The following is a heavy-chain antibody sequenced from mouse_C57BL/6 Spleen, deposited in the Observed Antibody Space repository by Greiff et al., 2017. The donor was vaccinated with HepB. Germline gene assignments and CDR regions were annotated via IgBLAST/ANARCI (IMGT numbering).Heavy chain of an antibody. Sequence: ESGPGMVKPSQSLSLTCTVTGYSITSGYDWHWIRHFPGNKLEWMGYISYSGSTNYNPSLKSRISITHDTSKNHFFLKLNSVTTEDTATYYCASSTMASYYFDYWGQGTTLTVSS. D-gene: IGHD2-1*01. CDR3: ASSTMASYYFDY. CDR2: ISYSGST. CDR1: GYSITSGYD. J-gene: IGHJ2*01. V-gene: IGHV3-1*01.